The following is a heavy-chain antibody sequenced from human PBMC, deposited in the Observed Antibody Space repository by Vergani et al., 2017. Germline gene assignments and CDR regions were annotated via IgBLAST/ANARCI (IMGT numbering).Heavy chain of an antibody. CDR1: GFTFSSYS. V-gene: IGHV3-21*01. J-gene: IGHJ4*02. D-gene: IGHD1-7*01. CDR3: ATETGTTGCFDY. CDR2: ISSSSSYI. Sequence: EVQLVESGGGLVKPGGSLRLSCAASGFTFSSYSMNWVRQAPGKGLEWVSSISSSSSYIYYADSVKGRFTISRDNAKNSLYLQMNSLRAEDTAVYYCATETGTTGCFDYWGQGTLVTVSS.